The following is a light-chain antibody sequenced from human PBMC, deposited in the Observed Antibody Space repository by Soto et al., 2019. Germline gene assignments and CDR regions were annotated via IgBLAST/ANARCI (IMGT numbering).Light chain of an antibody. Sequence: IQMTQSPSSLSASVLDRVTITCLASQIISSYLNWYHQKPGKAPKVLIYGASNLQSGVPPRFSGSGSGTDFTLTISSLQPEDFATYYCLQDYNYPWTFGQGTKVDIK. CDR1: QIISSY. CDR2: GAS. J-gene: IGKJ1*01. CDR3: LQDYNYPWT. V-gene: IGKV1-6*01.